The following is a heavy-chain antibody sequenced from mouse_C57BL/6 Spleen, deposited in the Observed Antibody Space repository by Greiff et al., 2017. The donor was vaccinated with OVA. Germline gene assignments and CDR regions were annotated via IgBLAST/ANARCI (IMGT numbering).Heavy chain of an antibody. Sequence: VKLVESGPELVKPGASVKISCKASGYAFSSSWMNWVKQRPGKGLEWIGRIYPGDGDTNYNGKFKGKATLTADKSSSTAYMQLSSLTSEDSAVYFCSNWDVGAYYFDYWGQGTTLTVSS. J-gene: IGHJ2*01. CDR3: SNWDVGAYYFDY. CDR1: GYAFSSSW. D-gene: IGHD4-1*01. CDR2: IYPGDGDT. V-gene: IGHV1-82*01.